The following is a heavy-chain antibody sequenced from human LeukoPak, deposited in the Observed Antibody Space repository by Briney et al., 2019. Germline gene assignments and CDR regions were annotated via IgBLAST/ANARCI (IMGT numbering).Heavy chain of an antibody. J-gene: IGHJ5*02. D-gene: IGHD6-6*01. CDR3: ARGAAEYSSSSGGIWFDH. Sequence: SETLSLTCTVSGGSISSGGYYWSWIRQPPGKGLEWIGEINHSGSTNYNPSLKSRVTISVDTSKNQFSLKLSSVTAADTAVYYCARGAAEYSSSSGGIWFDHWGQGTLVTVSS. CDR1: GGSISSGGYY. V-gene: IGHV4-39*07. CDR2: INHSGST.